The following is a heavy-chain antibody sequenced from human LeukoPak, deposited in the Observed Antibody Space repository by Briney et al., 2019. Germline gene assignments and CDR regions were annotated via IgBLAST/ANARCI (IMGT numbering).Heavy chain of an antibody. CDR1: GFTFSSYG. D-gene: IGHD3-10*01. CDR2: IHYDGTNE. CDR3: VNSGFDP. Sequence: GGSLRLSCAASGFTFSSYGMHWVRQAPGKGLEWVAFIHYDGTNEYYADSVKGRFTISRDNFKNTLSLQMNGLRVEDTALYYCVNSGFDPWGQGTLVTVSS. V-gene: IGHV3-30*02. J-gene: IGHJ5*02.